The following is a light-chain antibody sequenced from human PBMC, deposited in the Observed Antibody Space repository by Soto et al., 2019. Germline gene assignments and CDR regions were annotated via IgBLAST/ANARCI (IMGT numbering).Light chain of an antibody. J-gene: IGLJ2*01. CDR2: EVS. Sequence: QSALTQPPSASGSPGQSVTISCTGTSSDVGGYNYVSWYQQHPGKAPKLMIYEVSKRPSGVPDRFSGSKSGNTASLTVSVLQAEDEADYYCSSYAGSNNLHVVFGGGTKLTVL. V-gene: IGLV2-8*01. CDR1: SSDVGGYNY. CDR3: SSYAGSNNLHVV.